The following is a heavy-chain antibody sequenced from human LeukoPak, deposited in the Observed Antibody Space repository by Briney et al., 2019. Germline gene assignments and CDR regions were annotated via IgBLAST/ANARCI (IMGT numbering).Heavy chain of an antibody. CDR3: ARSIIGTRSKFDY. D-gene: IGHD1/OR15-1a*01. J-gene: IGHJ4*02. Sequence: KTSETLSLTCAVYGGSFSGYYWSWIRQPPGKGLEWIGYISYSGSTNYNPSLKSRVTISLDTSKNQFALKLSSVTAADTAVYYCARSIIGTRSKFDYWGQGTLVTVSS. CDR2: ISYSGST. CDR1: GGSFSGYY. V-gene: IGHV4-59*08.